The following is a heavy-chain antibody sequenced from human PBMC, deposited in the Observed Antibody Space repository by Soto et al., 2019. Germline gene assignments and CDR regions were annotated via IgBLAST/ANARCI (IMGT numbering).Heavy chain of an antibody. D-gene: IGHD3-3*01. CDR2: IYYSGST. CDR1: GGSISSYY. V-gene: IGHV4-59*01. J-gene: IGHJ5*02. CDR3: ARANSVFWSGYPFEWFAP. Sequence: SETLSLTCTVSGGSISSYYWSWIRQPPGKGLEWIGYIYYSGSTNYNPSLKSRVTISVDTSKNQFSLKLSSLTAADTAVYYCARANSVFWSGYPFEWFAPGGQGPLVTVPS.